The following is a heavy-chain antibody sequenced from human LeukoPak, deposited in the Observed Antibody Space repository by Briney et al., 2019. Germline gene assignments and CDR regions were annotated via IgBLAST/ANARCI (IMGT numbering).Heavy chain of an antibody. CDR2: IYYSGTT. CDR1: GGSISTYY. J-gene: IGHJ5*02. Sequence: SETLSLTCTVSGGSISTYYWSWIRQPPGKGLEWIGYIYYSGTTNYNPSLKSRVTISVDTSKNQFSVKLSSVTAADTAVYYCARLYNYDILTGYYKVWWFDPWGQGTLVTVSS. V-gene: IGHV4-59*01. CDR3: ARLYNYDILTGYYKVWWFDP. D-gene: IGHD3-9*01.